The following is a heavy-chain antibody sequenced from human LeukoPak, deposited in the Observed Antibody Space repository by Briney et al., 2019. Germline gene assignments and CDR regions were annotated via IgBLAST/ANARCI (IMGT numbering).Heavy chain of an antibody. CDR3: ARGTDRSDWFLAG. Sequence: GGSLRLSCAASGFTFSSYWMSWVRQAPGKGLEWVANINQGGSDKNYVNSVKGRLTISRDNAKNSLYLQMNSLRVEDTAIYYCARGTDRSDWFLAGWGQGTLVTVSP. D-gene: IGHD6-19*01. J-gene: IGHJ4*02. CDR2: INQGGSDK. CDR1: GFTFSSYW. V-gene: IGHV3-7*01.